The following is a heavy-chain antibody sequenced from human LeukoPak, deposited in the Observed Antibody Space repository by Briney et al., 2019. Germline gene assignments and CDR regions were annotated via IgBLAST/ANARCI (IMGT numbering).Heavy chain of an antibody. Sequence: SQSLSLTCAISGDSVSSNSAAWNWIRQSPSRGLEWLGMTYYRSKWYNDYAVSVKSRITINPDTSKNQFSLQLNSVTPEDTAVYYCARGYCTNGVCYNFDYWGQGTLVTVSS. CDR1: GDSVSSNSAA. CDR3: ARGYCTNGVCYNFDY. V-gene: IGHV6-1*01. J-gene: IGHJ4*02. CDR2: TYYRSKWYN. D-gene: IGHD2-8*01.